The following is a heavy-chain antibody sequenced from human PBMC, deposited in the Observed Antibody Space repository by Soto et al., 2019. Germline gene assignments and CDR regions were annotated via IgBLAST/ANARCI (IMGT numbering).Heavy chain of an antibody. CDR2: ISGDGNDK. CDR3: VQGASTAHQPLDS. J-gene: IGHJ4*02. V-gene: IGHV3-30*03. Sequence: QVQLVESGGGVVQPGRSLRFSCAASGFIFRNFGMHWVRRAPGKGLEWVATISGDGNDKYYPDSMKGRFTISRDNFNNTLYLQLNSLRPEDTAVYHCVQGASTAHQPLDSWGQGVLVTVSS. CDR1: GFIFRNFG. D-gene: IGHD1-26*01.